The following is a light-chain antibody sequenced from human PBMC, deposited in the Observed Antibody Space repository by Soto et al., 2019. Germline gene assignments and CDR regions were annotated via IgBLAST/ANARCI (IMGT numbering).Light chain of an antibody. CDR1: QSVSSSF. J-gene: IGKJ1*01. CDR3: QHYGTSLWT. CDR2: GAS. Sequence: EIMLTQSPGTLSLSPGERATLSCRASQSVSSSFLAWYQQKPGQAPRLLIYGASIRATGIPDRFSGSGSGTDFTLTISRLEPEDFAMYLWQHYGTSLWTFGQGTNVEIK. V-gene: IGKV3-20*01.